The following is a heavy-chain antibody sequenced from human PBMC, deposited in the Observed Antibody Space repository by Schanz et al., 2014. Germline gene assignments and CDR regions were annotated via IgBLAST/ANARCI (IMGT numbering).Heavy chain of an antibody. Sequence: VQLVESGGGLVKPGGSLRLSCAASGFTFSNAWMNWVRQGPGNRLEWVGRIKSRSDGGTTDYAAPVKGRFIISRDDSRNTLYLQMSGPKTEDTAVYYCSTTPNFYASGTYSWFDPWGQGTRVTVSS. J-gene: IGHJ5*02. CDR1: GFTFSNAW. V-gene: IGHV3-15*01. D-gene: IGHD3-10*01. CDR3: STTPNFYASGTYSWFDP. CDR2: IKSRSDGGTT.